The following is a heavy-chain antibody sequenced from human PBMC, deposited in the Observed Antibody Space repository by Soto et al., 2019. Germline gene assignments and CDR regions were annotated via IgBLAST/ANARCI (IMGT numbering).Heavy chain of an antibody. V-gene: IGHV4-39*01. Sequence: LETLSLTCDVSGGSIRSSSYYWGWIRQPPGKGLEWIGSIYYSGSTYYNPSLKSRVTISVDTSKNQFSLKLSSVTAADTAVYYCARIYYDSVFDYWGQGTLVTVS. D-gene: IGHD3-22*01. CDR2: IYYSGST. CDR1: GGSIRSSSYY. CDR3: ARIYYDSVFDY. J-gene: IGHJ4*02.